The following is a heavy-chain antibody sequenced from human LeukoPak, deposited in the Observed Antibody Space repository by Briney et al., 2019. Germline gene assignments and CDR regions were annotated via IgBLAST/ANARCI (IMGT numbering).Heavy chain of an antibody. V-gene: IGHV1-46*01. D-gene: IGHD2-2*01. J-gene: IGHJ4*02. CDR3: ARSPDIVVVPAPLGHFDY. CDR2: INPSGGST. Sequence: GASVKVSCKASGYTFTSYYMHWVRQAPGQGLEWMGIINPSGGSTSYAQKFQGRVTMTRDTSTSTVYMELSSLRSEDTAVYYCARSPDIVVVPAPLGHFDYWGQGTLVTVSS. CDR1: GYTFTSYY.